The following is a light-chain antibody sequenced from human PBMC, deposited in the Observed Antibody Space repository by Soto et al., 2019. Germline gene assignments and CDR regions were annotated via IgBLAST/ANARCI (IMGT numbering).Light chain of an antibody. CDR2: VAS. CDR1: QSLSRSY. CDR3: HQYDKAPQT. J-gene: IGKJ2*01. Sequence: EIVLMQSPGTLSLSPGERATLSCRASQSLSRSYLAWYQQKSRQAPRVLIYVASSRATGIPDRFSGSGSGTEFSLTISRLEPEDIAVYYCHQYDKAPQTFGQGTKVEIK. V-gene: IGKV3-20*01.